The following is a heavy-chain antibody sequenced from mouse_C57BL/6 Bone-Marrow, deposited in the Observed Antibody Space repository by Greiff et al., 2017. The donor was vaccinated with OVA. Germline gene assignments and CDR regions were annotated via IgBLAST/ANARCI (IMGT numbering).Heavy chain of an antibody. CDR2: IWRGGST. V-gene: IGHV2-5*01. D-gene: IGHD1-1*01. Sequence: VKLMESGPGLVQPSQSLSITCTVSGFSLTSYGVHWVRQSPGKGLEWLGVIWRGGSTDYNAAFMSRLSITKDNSMSQVFFKMNSLQADATAIYYCAKNSPLYYGSFDYWGQGTTLTVSS. CDR1: GFSLTSYG. J-gene: IGHJ2*01. CDR3: AKNSPLYYGSFDY.